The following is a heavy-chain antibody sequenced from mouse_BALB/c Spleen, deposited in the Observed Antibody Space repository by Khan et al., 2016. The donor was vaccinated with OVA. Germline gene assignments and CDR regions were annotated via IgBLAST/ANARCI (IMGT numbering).Heavy chain of an antibody. J-gene: IGHJ1*01. CDR1: GFSLTSYA. D-gene: IGHD2-1*01. V-gene: IGHV2-9*02. CDR3: ARAYGTNYWYFGV. Sequence: VQLLESGPGLVAPSQSLSITCTVSGFSLTSYAVHWVRQPPGKGLEWLGVIWTGGSPNYNSALMSRLSISKDNSKSQVFLKMNSLQTDDTAMYYCARAYGTNYWYFGVWGAGTTVTVSS. CDR2: IWTGGSP.